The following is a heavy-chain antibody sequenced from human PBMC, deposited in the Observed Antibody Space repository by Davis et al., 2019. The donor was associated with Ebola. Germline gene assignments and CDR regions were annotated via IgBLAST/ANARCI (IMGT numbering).Heavy chain of an antibody. CDR2: INHSGST. D-gene: IGHD6-13*01. CDR3: ARGGLESLDSSSWYFDY. V-gene: IGHV4-34*01. Sequence: PSETLSLTCAVYGGSFSGYYWSWIRQPPGKGLEWIGEINHSGSTNYNPSLKSRVTISVDTSKNQFSLKLSSVTAADTAVYYCARGGLESLDSSSWYFDYWGQGTLVTVSS. J-gene: IGHJ4*02. CDR1: GGSFSGYY.